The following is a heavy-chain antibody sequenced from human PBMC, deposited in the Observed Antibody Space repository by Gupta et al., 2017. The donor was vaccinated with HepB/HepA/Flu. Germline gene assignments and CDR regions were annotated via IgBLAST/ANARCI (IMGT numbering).Heavy chain of an antibody. Sequence: QVQLVQSGAEVKKPGSSVKVSCKASGGTFSSYAISWVRQAPGQGLEWMGRIIPILGIANYAQKFQGRVTITADKSTSTAYMELSSLRSEDTAVYYCAYSTVTPGRTFDYWGQGTLVTVSS. CDR1: GGTFSSYA. CDR2: IIPILGIA. J-gene: IGHJ4*02. CDR3: AYSTVTPGRTFDY. V-gene: IGHV1-69*04. D-gene: IGHD4-17*01.